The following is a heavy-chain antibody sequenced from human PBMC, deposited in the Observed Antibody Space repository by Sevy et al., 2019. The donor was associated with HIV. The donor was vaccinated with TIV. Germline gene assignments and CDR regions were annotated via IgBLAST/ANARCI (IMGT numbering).Heavy chain of an antibody. J-gene: IGHJ6*02. CDR2: IRSKAYGETR. V-gene: IGHV3-49*03. CDR3: TRAMYYHDSGSYYGMDV. D-gene: IGHD3-10*01. Sequence: GGSLRLSCRASGFNLGDYVMSWFRQAPGKGLDWVGFIRSKAYGETREYAASVKGRVTISREDFKGIAYLQMHRLKTEDTGRYYCTRAMYYHDSGSYYGMDVWGQGTTVTVSS. CDR1: GFNLGDYV.